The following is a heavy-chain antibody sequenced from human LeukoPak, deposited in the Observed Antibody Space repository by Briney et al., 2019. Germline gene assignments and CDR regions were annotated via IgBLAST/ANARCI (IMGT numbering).Heavy chain of an antibody. CDR3: VRDWAHGSFDL. V-gene: IGHV1-46*01. CDR1: GYPFTTFS. Sequence: ASVKLSCKASGYPFTTFSLHWVRQAPGQGPEWMAIINPGIFTTTYAQKLQDRVTVTSDTSTATVYMELRSLRLEDTAVYFCVRDWAHGSFDLWGQGTLVTVSS. D-gene: IGHD3-16*01. CDR2: INPGIFTT. J-gene: IGHJ4*02.